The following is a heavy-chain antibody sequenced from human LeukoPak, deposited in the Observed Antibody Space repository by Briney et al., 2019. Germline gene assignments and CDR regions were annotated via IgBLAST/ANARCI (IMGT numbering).Heavy chain of an antibody. Sequence: GGSLRLSCAASGFTFSSYSMNWVRQAPGKGLEWVAVIYYDGSNQYYADSVKGRFTVSRDNAKNTLYLQMGSLRAEDTAVYYCATDRNSGKYYDYWGQGTLVTVSS. D-gene: IGHD1-26*01. CDR2: IYYDGSNQ. CDR3: ATDRNSGKYYDY. CDR1: GFTFSSYS. J-gene: IGHJ4*02. V-gene: IGHV3-33*08.